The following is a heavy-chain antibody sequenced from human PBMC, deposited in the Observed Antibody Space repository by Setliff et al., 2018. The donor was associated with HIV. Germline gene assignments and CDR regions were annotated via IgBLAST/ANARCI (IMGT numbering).Heavy chain of an antibody. V-gene: IGHV4-30-4*08. J-gene: IGHJ4*02. D-gene: IGHD4-17*01. CDR2: IYYSGST. CDR3: VRVDYGDYDFDY. CDR1: GGSISSGDYY. Sequence: SETLSLTCTVSGGSISSGDYYWSWIRQPPGKGLEWIGYIYYSGSTYYNPSLKSRVTISVDTSKNQFSLKVSSVTAADTAVFYCVRVDYGDYDFDYWGQGTLVTVSS.